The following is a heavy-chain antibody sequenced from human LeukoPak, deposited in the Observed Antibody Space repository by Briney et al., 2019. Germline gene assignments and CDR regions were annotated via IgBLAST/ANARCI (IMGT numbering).Heavy chain of an antibody. Sequence: PSETLSLTCTVSGGSISSYYWSWIRQPAGKGLEWIGRIYTSGSTNYNPSLKSRVTMSVDTSKNQFSLKLSSVTAADTAVYYCARGQLLYQLLFQLEWVAFDPWGQGTLVTVSS. V-gene: IGHV4-4*07. D-gene: IGHD2-2*01. CDR3: ARGQLLYQLLFQLEWVAFDP. CDR2: IYTSGST. J-gene: IGHJ5*02. CDR1: GGSISSYY.